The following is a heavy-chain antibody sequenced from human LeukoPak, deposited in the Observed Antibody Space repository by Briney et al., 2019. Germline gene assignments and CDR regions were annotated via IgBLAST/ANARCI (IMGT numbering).Heavy chain of an antibody. CDR3: ARVLYYGSGSYPPYYYYMDV. V-gene: IGHV4-39*07. D-gene: IGHD3-10*01. J-gene: IGHJ6*03. Sequence: PSETLSLTCTVSGGSISSSSYYWGWIRQPPGKGLEWIGSIYYSGSTYYNPSLKSRVTISVDTSKNQFSLKLSSVTAADTAVYYCARVLYYGSGSYPPYYYYMDVWGKGTTVTVSS. CDR2: IYYSGST. CDR1: GGSISSSSYY.